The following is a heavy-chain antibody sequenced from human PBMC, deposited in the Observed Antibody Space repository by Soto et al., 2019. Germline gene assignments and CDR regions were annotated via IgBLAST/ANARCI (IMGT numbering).Heavy chain of an antibody. CDR3: AAAAITVAGRNPDF. CDR2: INPHNGVT. Sequence: QVQLVQSGAEVKRPGASVKVSCKASGYMFTGFYLHWVRQAPGQGLEWMGWINPHNGVTNYAQRFQGRVTMTRDSSISTAYMELSSLRSDDTAVYFCAAAAITVAGRNPDFWGQGTLVTVSS. V-gene: IGHV1-2*02. CDR1: GYMFTGFY. D-gene: IGHD6-19*01. J-gene: IGHJ4*02.